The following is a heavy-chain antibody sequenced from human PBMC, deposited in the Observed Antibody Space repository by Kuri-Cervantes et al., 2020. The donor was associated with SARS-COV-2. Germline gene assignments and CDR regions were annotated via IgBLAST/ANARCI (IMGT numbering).Heavy chain of an antibody. CDR3: ARAYGGEFYYGMDV. CDR1: GYTFTGYY. Sequence: ASVKVSCKASGYTFTGYYMHWVRQAPGQGLEWMGWINPNSGGTNYAQKFQGRVTITADISTNTVYMELSSLKSADTAVYYCARAYGGEFYYGMDVWGPGTTVTVSS. J-gene: IGHJ6*02. V-gene: IGHV1-2*02. D-gene: IGHD2-8*01. CDR2: INPNSGGT.